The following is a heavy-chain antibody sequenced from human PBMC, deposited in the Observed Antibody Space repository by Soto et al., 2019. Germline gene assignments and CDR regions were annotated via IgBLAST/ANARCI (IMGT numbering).Heavy chain of an antibody. Sequence: GASVKVSCKASGYTFTSYGISWVRQAPGQGLEWMGWISAYNGNTNYAQKLQGRVTMTTDTSTSTAYMELRSLRSDDTAVYYCARAVLNSDILTGYSKPTQFDYWGQGTLVTVSS. CDR2: ISAYNGNT. V-gene: IGHV1-18*01. CDR3: ARAVLNSDILTGYSKPTQFDY. CDR1: GYTFTSYG. J-gene: IGHJ4*02. D-gene: IGHD3-9*01.